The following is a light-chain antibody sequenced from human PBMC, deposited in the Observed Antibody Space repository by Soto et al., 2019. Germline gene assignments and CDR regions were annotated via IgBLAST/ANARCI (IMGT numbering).Light chain of an antibody. CDR2: AAS. V-gene: IGKV1-39*01. CDR3: QQYGNSPTT. J-gene: IGKJ5*01. CDR1: QRISSY. Sequence: QMGHTPXSLSEYGLKIAXXXXRGSQRISSYLNWYQQKXGKAPKLLIYAASXLKSGVPARFRGSGSGTDLTLTISRLEPEDFAVYYCQQYGNSPTTFGQGTRLEIK.